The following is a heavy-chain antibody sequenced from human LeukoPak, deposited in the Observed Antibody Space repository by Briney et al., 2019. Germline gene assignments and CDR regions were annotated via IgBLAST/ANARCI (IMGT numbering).Heavy chain of an antibody. CDR3: ARDGARAYYFDY. J-gene: IGHJ4*02. Sequence: GGSLRLSCAASGFTFSSYWMHWVRQAPGKGLVWVSRINSDGSSTSYADSVKGRFTISRDNAKNTLYLQMNSLRAEDTAVYCCARDGARAYYFDYWGQGTLVTVSS. CDR1: GFTFSSYW. CDR2: INSDGSST. V-gene: IGHV3-74*01.